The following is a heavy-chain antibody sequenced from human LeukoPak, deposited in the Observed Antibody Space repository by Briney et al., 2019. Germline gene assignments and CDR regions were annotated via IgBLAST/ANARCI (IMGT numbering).Heavy chain of an antibody. V-gene: IGHV3-23*01. J-gene: IGHJ4*02. Sequence: PGGSLRLSCAASGFTFDTYAMSWVRQAPGKELEWVSGITAGGGGTYHADSVKGRFTISRDNSKNILYLQMNSLRAEDTAVYYCAKQLFFDYWGQGTLVTVSS. CDR2: ITAGGGGT. CDR1: GFTFDTYA. D-gene: IGHD2-15*01. CDR3: AKQLFFDY.